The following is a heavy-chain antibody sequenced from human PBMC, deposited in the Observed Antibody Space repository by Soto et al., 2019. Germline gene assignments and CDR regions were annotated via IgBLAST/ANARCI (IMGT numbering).Heavy chain of an antibody. Sequence: QVQLVESGGGVVQPGRSLRLSCAASGFTFSSYGMHWVRQAPGKGLEWWAVISYDGSNKYYADSVKGRFTISRDNSKNTLYMQMNSLRAENTAVYYCAKDPSPYSRSSQGEDYWGQGTMVTVSS. CDR2: ISYDGSNK. V-gene: IGHV3-30*18. CDR1: GFTFSSYG. D-gene: IGHD6-13*01. CDR3: AKDPSPYSRSSQGEDY. J-gene: IGHJ4*02.